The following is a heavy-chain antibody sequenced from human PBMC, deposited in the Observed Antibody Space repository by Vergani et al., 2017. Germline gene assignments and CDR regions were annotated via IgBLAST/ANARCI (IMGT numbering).Heavy chain of an antibody. CDR3: ARAVLFSGSGSYYNVRVRYYFDY. D-gene: IGHD3-10*01. CDR1: GGSFTSYH. V-gene: IGHV4-34*01. J-gene: IGHJ4*02. CDR2: IDHTGRP. Sequence: QVQLQQWGGGLLKPSETLSLTCVVNGGSFTSYHWTWIRQSPGEGLEWVGDIDHTGRPDYNPSLKSRLTMSVDTSKNQFSLKLSSVTAADTAVYYCARAVLFSGSGSYYNVRVRYYFDYWGQGTLVTVSS.